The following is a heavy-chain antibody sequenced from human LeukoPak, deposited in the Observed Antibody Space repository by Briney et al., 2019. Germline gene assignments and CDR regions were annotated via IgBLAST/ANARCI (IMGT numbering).Heavy chain of an antibody. D-gene: IGHD3-10*01. Sequence: PSETLSLTCAVYGGSSSGYYWSWIRQPPGKGLEWIGEINHSGSTNYNPSLKSRVTISVDTSKNQFSLKLSSVTAADTAVYYCARGLVGSDWFDPWGQGTLVTVSS. J-gene: IGHJ5*02. CDR1: GGSSSGYY. CDR3: ARGLVGSDWFDP. V-gene: IGHV4-34*01. CDR2: INHSGST.